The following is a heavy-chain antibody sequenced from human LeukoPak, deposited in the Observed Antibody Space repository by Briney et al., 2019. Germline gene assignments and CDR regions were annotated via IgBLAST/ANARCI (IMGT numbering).Heavy chain of an antibody. CDR2: ISGSGDST. Sequence: GGSLRLSCAASGFTFSIYVTSWVRQAPGKGLEWVSAISGSGDSTYYADSVKGRFTISRDNSKNTLYLQMNSLRVEDTAIYYCAKDFSGSYDYWGQGTLVTVSS. J-gene: IGHJ4*02. D-gene: IGHD1-26*01. CDR1: GFTFSIYV. V-gene: IGHV3-23*01. CDR3: AKDFSGSYDY.